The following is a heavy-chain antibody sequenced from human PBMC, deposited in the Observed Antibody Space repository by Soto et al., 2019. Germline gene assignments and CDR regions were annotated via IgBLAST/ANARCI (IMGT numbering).Heavy chain of an antibody. V-gene: IGHV4-39*01. CDR1: GGSVTNSSYY. CDR3: VSQRTTVPTQAYFDY. CDR2: VYYRGRS. J-gene: IGHJ4*02. D-gene: IGHD4-17*01. Sequence: DTLSLTCTVSGGSVTNSSYYWGWIRQSPGKGLEWIGSVYYRGRSYSKSSVKSRVTISVDTSKNRFSLSLNSVTASDTAVYFCVSQRTTVPTQAYFDYWGPGAMGTVSS.